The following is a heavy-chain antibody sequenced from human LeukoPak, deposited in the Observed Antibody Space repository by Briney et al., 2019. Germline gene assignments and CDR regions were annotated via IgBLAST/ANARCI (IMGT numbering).Heavy chain of an antibody. CDR2: IYYSGST. J-gene: IGHJ3*02. Sequence: SETLSLTCTVSGGSISIGDYYWSWIRQPPGKGLEWIGYIYYSGSTYYNPSLKSRVSISLDTSKNEFSLKLSSVTAADTAVYYCARGIAVATTVSFDIWGQGTMVTVSS. CDR1: GGSISIGDYY. CDR3: ARGIAVATTVSFDI. V-gene: IGHV4-30-4*01. D-gene: IGHD6-19*01.